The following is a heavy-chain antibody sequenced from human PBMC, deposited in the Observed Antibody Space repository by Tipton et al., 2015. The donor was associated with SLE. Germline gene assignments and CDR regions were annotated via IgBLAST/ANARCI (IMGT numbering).Heavy chain of an antibody. CDR3: ARFSYSGGDGVY. CDR2: IDPGGGTR. J-gene: IGHJ4*02. CDR1: GYTFTGYY. V-gene: IGHV1-46*01. Sequence: QSGPEVKKPGASVKVSCKASGYTFTGYYMHWVRQAPGQGLEWMGIIDPGGGTRSYAQKFQGRVTMTRDTSTSTVYMELSSLRSDDTAVYYCARFSYSGGDGVYWGQGTVVTVSS. D-gene: IGHD3-10*01.